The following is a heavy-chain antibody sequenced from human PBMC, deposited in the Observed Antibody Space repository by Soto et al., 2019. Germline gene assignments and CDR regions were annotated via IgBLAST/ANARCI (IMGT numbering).Heavy chain of an antibody. CDR1: GGSFSGYY. CDR3: ARADPRRYFDWFRSRAFDI. J-gene: IGHJ3*02. Sequence: SETLSLTCAVYGGSFSGYYWSWIRQPPGKGLEWIGEINHSGSTNYNPSLKSRVTISVDTSKNQFSLKLSSVTAADTAVYYCARADPRRYFDWFRSRAFDIWGQGTMVT. V-gene: IGHV4-34*01. D-gene: IGHD3-9*01. CDR2: INHSGST.